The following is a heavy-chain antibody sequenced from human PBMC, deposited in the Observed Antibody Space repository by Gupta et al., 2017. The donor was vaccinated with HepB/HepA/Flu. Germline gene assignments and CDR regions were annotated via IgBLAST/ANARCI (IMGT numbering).Heavy chain of an antibody. J-gene: IGHJ4*02. Sequence: QEQLVESGGGVVQPGGSLRLSCAASGFTFSDFGMHWVRQAPGKGLEWVAIIWSHGNTEYYADSVKGRFTISRDNSKNIQYLEMNSLRAEDTAVYFCARDSYSSDYYLDLWVQGTHVTVS. CDR1: GFTFSDFG. CDR2: IWSHGNTE. CDR3: ARDSYSSDYYLDL. D-gene: IGHD6-19*01. V-gene: IGHV3-33*01.